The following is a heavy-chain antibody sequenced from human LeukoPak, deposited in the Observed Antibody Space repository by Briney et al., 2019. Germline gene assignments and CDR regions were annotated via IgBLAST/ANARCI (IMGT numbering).Heavy chain of an antibody. J-gene: IGHJ4*02. Sequence: ASVKVSCKSPGYTFTACHMHWLRQAPGQGLEWMGWMNPNSGGTKYAQTFQGRVTLTRDTSISTAYLELSSLTSDDTAVYFCARQGSNSSGWYPVDDWGQGTLVTVSS. CDR2: MNPNSGGT. CDR1: GYTFTACH. CDR3: ARQGSNSSGWYPVDD. D-gene: IGHD6-19*01. V-gene: IGHV1-2*02.